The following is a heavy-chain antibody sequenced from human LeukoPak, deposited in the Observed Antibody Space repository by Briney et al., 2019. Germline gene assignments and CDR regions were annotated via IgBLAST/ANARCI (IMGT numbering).Heavy chain of an antibody. Sequence: SETLSLTCTVSGGSISSYYWSWIRQPPGKGLEWIGYIYYSGSTNYNPSLKSRVTISVDTSKNQFFLKLSSVTAADTAVYYCARYRIRGGSSGWSGYYYYYYGMDVWGQGTTVTVSS. CDR3: ARYRIRGGSSGWSGYYYYYYGMDV. CDR1: GGSISSYY. CDR2: IYYSGST. V-gene: IGHV4-59*08. J-gene: IGHJ6*02. D-gene: IGHD6-19*01.